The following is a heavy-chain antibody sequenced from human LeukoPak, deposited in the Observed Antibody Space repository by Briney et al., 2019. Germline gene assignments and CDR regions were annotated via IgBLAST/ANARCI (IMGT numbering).Heavy chain of an antibody. D-gene: IGHD6-13*01. CDR3: AREASSSWYHYYYGMDV. CDR2: IIPILGIA. J-gene: IGHJ6*02. Sequence: GASVKVSCTASGGTFSSYAISWVRQAPGQGLGWVGRIIPILGIANYAQKFQGRVTITADKSTSTAYMELSSLRSEDTAVYYCAREASSSWYHYYYGMDVWGQGTTVTASS. V-gene: IGHV1-69*04. CDR1: GGTFSSYA.